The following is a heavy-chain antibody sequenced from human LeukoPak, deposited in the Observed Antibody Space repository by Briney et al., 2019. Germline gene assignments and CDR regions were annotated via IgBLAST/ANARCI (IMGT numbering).Heavy chain of an antibody. CDR3: ARLVKARLLKDP. J-gene: IGHJ5*02. Sequence: SETLSLTCAVYGGSFSGYYWSWIRQPPGKGLEWIGEINHSGSTNYNPSLKSRVTISVDTSKNQFSLKLSSVTAADTAVYYCARLVKARLLKDPWGQGTLVTVSS. D-gene: IGHD2-15*01. CDR2: INHSGST. CDR1: GGSFSGYY. V-gene: IGHV4-34*01.